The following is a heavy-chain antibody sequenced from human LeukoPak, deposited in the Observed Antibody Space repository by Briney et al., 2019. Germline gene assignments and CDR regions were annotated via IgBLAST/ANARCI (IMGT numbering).Heavy chain of an antibody. CDR3: ARAGQNYYYYYMDV. J-gene: IGHJ6*03. D-gene: IGHD1-14*01. V-gene: IGHV1-46*01. CDR1: GYTFTSYY. CDR2: INPSGGST. Sequence: ASVKVSCKASGYTFTSYYMHWVRQAPGQGLEWMGIINPSGGSTSYAQEFQGRVTMTRDMSTSTVYMELSSLRSDDTAVYYCARAGQNYYYYYMDVWGKGTTVTVSS.